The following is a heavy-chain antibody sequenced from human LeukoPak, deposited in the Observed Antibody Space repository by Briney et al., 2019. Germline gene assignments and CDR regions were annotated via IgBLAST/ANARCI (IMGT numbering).Heavy chain of an antibody. CDR3: ARDYYDSSGHYSHGLDY. Sequence: PSETLSLTCTVSGGSISSYYWSWIRQPPGKGLEWIGYIYYSGSTNYNPSLKSRVTISVDTSKNQFSLKLSSVTAADTAVYYCARDYYDSSGHYSHGLDYWGRGTLVTVSS. CDR1: GGSISSYY. CDR2: IYYSGST. V-gene: IGHV4-59*01. J-gene: IGHJ4*02. D-gene: IGHD3-22*01.